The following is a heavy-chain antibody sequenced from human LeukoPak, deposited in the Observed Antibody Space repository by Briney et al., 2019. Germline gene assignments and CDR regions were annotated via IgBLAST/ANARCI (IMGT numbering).Heavy chain of an antibody. J-gene: IGHJ4*02. CDR1: RYSFTSYW. Sequence: GESPKISCKGSRYSFTSYWIGWVRQMPGKGLEWMGIIYPGDSDTRYSPSFQGQVTISADKSISTAYLQWSSLKASDTAMYYCARQQPVLGEDYWGQGTLVTVSS. D-gene: IGHD6-13*01. CDR3: ARQQPVLGEDY. CDR2: IYPGDSDT. V-gene: IGHV5-51*01.